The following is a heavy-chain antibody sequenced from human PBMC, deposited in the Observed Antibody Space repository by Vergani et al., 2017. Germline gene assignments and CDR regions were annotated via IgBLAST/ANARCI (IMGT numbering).Heavy chain of an antibody. CDR3: AKAAMGLFDY. D-gene: IGHD5-18*01. CDR2: VRYDGSNK. Sequence: QVQLVESGGGVVQPGGSLRLSCAASGFTFSSYGMHWVRQAPGKGLEWVAFVRYDGSNKYYADSVKGRFTISRDNSKNTLYLQMNSLRAEDTAVYYCAKAAMGLFDYWGQGTLVTVSS. V-gene: IGHV3-30*02. J-gene: IGHJ4*02. CDR1: GFTFSSYG.